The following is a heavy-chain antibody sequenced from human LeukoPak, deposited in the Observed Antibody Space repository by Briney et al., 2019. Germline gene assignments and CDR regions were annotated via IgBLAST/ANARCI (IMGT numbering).Heavy chain of an antibody. D-gene: IGHD6-13*01. Sequence: PSETLSLTCTVSGGSISSGDYYWSWIRQHPGKGLEWIGYIYYSGGTYYNPSLKSRVTISVDTSKNQFSLKLSSVTAADTAVYYCARLVAAAGGDYWGQGTLVTVSS. V-gene: IGHV4-31*03. CDR1: GGSISSGDYY. J-gene: IGHJ4*02. CDR3: ARLVAAAGGDY. CDR2: IYYSGGT.